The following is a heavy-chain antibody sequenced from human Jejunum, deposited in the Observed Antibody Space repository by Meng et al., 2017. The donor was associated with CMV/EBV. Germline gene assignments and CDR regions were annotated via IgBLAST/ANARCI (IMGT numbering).Heavy chain of an antibody. D-gene: IGHD3-3*02. CDR2: IQSTGSPT. CDR1: GFTFSTYA. Sequence: SGFTFSTYAMSWVRQAPGKGLEWVSTIQSTGSPTYYADSVKGRFTISRENSKNTLYLQMNSLRAEDTALYYCAKVGGGPSILRDYWGQGTLVTVSS. CDR3: AKVGGGPSILRDY. V-gene: IGHV3-23*05. J-gene: IGHJ4*02.